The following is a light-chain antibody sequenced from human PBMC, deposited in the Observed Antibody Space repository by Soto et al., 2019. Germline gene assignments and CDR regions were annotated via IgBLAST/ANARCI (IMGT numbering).Light chain of an antibody. J-gene: IGKJ1*01. CDR2: KAS. CDR1: QSISSW. V-gene: IGKV1-5*03. CDR3: QQYNSYWT. Sequence: DIQMTQSPSTLSASVGDRVTITCRASQSISSWLAWYQQKPGKAPKLLIYKASSLESGVPSRFSGSGSGTEFTLTINSLQTDDFATYYCQQYNSYWTFGQGTKVEIK.